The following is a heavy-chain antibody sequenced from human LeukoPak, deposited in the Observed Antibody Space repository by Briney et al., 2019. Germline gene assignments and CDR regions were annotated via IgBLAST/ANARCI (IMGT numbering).Heavy chain of an antibody. CDR1: EFTFSNYA. D-gene: IGHD3-3*01. Sequence: GGSLRLSCAASEFTFSNYAMSWVRQAPGKGLEWVSGINVSGGSTFYADSVRGRFTISRDNSKNTLYLQMNSLRAEDTAVYYCASSWSGYLSYFDYWGQGTLVTVSS. J-gene: IGHJ4*02. CDR2: INVSGGST. CDR3: ASSWSGYLSYFDY. V-gene: IGHV3-23*01.